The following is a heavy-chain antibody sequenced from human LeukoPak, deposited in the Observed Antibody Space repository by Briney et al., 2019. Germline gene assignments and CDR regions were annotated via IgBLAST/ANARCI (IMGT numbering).Heavy chain of an antibody. CDR3: ARDLTTVTTVDAFDI. J-gene: IGHJ3*02. CDR1: GYTFTGYY. D-gene: IGHD4-17*01. V-gene: IGHV1-2*02. CDR2: INPNSGGT. Sequence: VASVKVSCTASGYTFTGYYMHWVRPAPGQGLAWMGWINPNSGGTNYAQKFQGRVTMTRDTSISTAYMELSRLRSDDTAVYYCARDLTTVTTVDAFDIWGQGTMVTVSS.